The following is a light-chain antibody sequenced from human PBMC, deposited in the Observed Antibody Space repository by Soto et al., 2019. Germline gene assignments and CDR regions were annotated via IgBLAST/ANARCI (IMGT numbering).Light chain of an antibody. Sequence: EIVLTQSPGTLSLSPGERATVSCRASESVSRNFLAWYQQTPGQAPRLLIYGASTRATGIPARVSGSGSGTDFTLTITSLEPEDVAVYYGQQRSNWPSTFGQGTRLEIK. CDR2: GAS. CDR1: ESVSRNF. J-gene: IGKJ5*01. V-gene: IGKV3D-20*02. CDR3: QQRSNWPST.